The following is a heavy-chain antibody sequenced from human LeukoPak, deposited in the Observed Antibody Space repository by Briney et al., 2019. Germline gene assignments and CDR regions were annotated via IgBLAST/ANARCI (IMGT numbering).Heavy chain of an antibody. CDR2: IYSGGST. V-gene: IGHV3-53*04. Sequence: GGSLRLSCAASGFTVSSNYMSWVRQAPGKGLEWVSVIYSGGSTYYADSVKGRFTISRHNSKNTLYLQMNSLRAEDTAVYYCASRTSLTRADYGMDVWGQGTTVTVSS. CDR1: GFTVSSNY. CDR3: ASRTSLTRADYGMDV. D-gene: IGHD1-1*01. J-gene: IGHJ6*02.